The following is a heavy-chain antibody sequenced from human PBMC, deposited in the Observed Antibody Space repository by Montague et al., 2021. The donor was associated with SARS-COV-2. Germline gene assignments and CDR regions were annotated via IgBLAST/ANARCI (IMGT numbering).Heavy chain of an antibody. J-gene: IGHJ4*02. CDR2: LHHSGST. CDR3: ARLYLGFNGKMYFFDA. V-gene: IGHV4-59*01. Sequence: SETLSLTCSVSGYSITRVFWGWLRQPPGKGLEWIGHLHHSGSTNXNASLKSRLTMSPDTSKSQFSLQLSSVTAADTAVYYCARLYLGFNGKMYFFDAWGQGILVTVSS. CDR1: GYSITRVF. D-gene: IGHD2-8*01.